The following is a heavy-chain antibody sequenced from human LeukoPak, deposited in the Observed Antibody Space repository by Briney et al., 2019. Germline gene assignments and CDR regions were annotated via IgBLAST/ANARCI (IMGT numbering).Heavy chain of an antibody. D-gene: IGHD3-3*02. Sequence: PGRSLRLSCAASGFTFSSYGMHWVRQAPGKGLEWVAVISYDGSNKYYADSVKGRFTISRDNSKNTLYLQMNGLRAEDTAVYYCAKDLGFLEWSPYYYYYYGMDVWGQGTTVTVSS. CDR3: AKDLGFLEWSPYYYYYYGMDV. CDR2: ISYDGSNK. V-gene: IGHV3-30*18. J-gene: IGHJ6*02. CDR1: GFTFSSYG.